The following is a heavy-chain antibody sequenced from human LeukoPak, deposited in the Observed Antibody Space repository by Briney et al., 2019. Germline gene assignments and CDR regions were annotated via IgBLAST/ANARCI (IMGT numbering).Heavy chain of an antibody. CDR1: GFAFSAYE. J-gene: IGHJ1*01. D-gene: IGHD5-12*01. CDR2: IDYSGNAI. CDR3: ATHYSGSMALDR. Sequence: GGSLRLSCAASGFAFSAYEMNWVRQALGKGLEWVSRIDYSGNAIVYADSVKGRFTISRDNARNSLYLQMTRLRAEDTALYYCATHYSGSMALDRWGQGTRVTVSS. V-gene: IGHV3-48*03.